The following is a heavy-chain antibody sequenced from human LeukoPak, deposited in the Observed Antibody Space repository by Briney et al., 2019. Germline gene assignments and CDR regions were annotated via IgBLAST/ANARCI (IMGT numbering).Heavy chain of an antibody. CDR1: GFTFITYA. Sequence: PGGSLRLSCEASGFTFITYAMSWGRQAPGRGLQWVSGISGTDSGTYYTASVKGRFTISRDNSKNTVYLQIDSLRAEDTAVYYYAKCMSGSGVCLNFDSWGQGILVTVSS. V-gene: IGHV3-23*01. D-gene: IGHD2-21*02. CDR2: ISGTDSGT. J-gene: IGHJ4*02. CDR3: AKCMSGSGVCLNFDS.